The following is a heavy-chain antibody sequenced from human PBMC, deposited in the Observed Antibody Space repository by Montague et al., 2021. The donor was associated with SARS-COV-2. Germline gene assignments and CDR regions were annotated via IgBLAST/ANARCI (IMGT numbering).Heavy chain of an antibody. CDR2: TYLSGFT. V-gene: IGHV4-4*02. J-gene: IGHJ4*02. Sequence: SETLSLTCVVSGVSLSSSTWWSWVRQSPGKGLEWVGETYLSGFTQYNPSVKSRVTISLDDSRSQFPLRLTSVTAADTAVYFCARGGLGNRGFDYWGQGALVTVSS. CDR3: ARGGLGNRGFDY. D-gene: IGHD3/OR15-3a*01. CDR1: GVSLSSSTW.